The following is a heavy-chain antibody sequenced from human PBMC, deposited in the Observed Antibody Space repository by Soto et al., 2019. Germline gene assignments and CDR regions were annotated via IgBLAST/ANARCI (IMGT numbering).Heavy chain of an antibody. V-gene: IGHV4-59*01. J-gene: IGHJ4*02. CDR1: GGSMRNYF. CDR2: IHYSGTT. CDR3: AAGEASSRTLAPYYLDF. Sequence: SETLSLTCTVSGGSMRNYFWTWIRQPPGKGLEWIGYIHYSGTTSFFPSYNPSLRSRVTISEDTSKNQFSLKLLSVTTADTAVYFXAAGEASSRTLAPYYLDFWGQGTLVTVS. D-gene: IGHD6-13*01.